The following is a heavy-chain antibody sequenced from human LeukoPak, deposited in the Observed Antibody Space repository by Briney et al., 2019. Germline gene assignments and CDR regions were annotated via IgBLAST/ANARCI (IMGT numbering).Heavy chain of an antibody. J-gene: IGHJ4*02. CDR2: SYHNGIT. CDR1: GYSVSSGRF. V-gene: IGHV4-38-2*02. CDR3: TRGVALSDHGIIDV. Sequence: SETLSLTCTVSGYSVSSGRFSGWIRQPPGKELEWVATSYHNGITHYNPSLKSRVTISVDTSKNQFSLKMNSVTAADTAVYYCTRGVALSDHGIIDVWVQGTLATVSS. D-gene: IGHD1-1*01.